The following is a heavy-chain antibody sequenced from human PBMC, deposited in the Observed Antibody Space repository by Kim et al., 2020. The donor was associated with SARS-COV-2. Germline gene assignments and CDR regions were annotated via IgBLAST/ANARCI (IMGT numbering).Heavy chain of an antibody. CDR3: ARVPDIVATYFDY. D-gene: IGHD5-12*01. V-gene: IGHV4-30-2*05. J-gene: IGHJ4*02. Sequence: YNPALKSRVTISVDTSKNQFSLKLSSVTAADTAVYYCARVPDIVATYFDYWGQGTLVTVSS.